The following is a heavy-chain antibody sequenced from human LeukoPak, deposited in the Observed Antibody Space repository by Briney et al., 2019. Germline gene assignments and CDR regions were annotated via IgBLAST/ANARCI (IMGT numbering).Heavy chain of an antibody. CDR2: INHSGST. CDR1: GGSFSGYY. J-gene: IGHJ4*02. CDR3: ARRLWHYGAPTDY. Sequence: PSETLSLTCAVYGGSFSGYYWSWLRQPPGKGLEWIGEINHSGSTNYNPSLKSRVTISVDTSKNQFSLKLSSVTAADTAVYYCARRLWHYGAPTDYWGQGTLVTVSS. D-gene: IGHD4-17*01. V-gene: IGHV4-34*01.